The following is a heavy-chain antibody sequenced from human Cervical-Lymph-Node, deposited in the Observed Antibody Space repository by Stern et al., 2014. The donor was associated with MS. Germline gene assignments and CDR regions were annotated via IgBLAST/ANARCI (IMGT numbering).Heavy chain of an antibody. CDR2: IYLDDDK. CDR3: AHSPITGGGLRFDY. J-gene: IGHJ4*02. V-gene: IGHV2-5*02. CDR1: GISLTSIGVG. Sequence: QITLKESGPTVVKPTETLTLTCTLSGISLTSIGVGVGWIRLPPGKALEWLSLIYLDDDKRYSPSLKSRLTITKEASTNQVVLTMTTVDPADTATYFCAHSPITGGGLRFDYWGQGTLVTVSS. D-gene: IGHD1-20*01.